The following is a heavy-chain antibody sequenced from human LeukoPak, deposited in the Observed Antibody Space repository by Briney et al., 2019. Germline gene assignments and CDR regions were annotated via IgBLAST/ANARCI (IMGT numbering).Heavy chain of an antibody. CDR3: ARRGLSDSRGLYSDFDY. D-gene: IGHD3-22*01. CDR2: GRNKANSYST. Sequence: PGGPLRLSCAASGFAFNDYYMDWVRHAPGKGLEWVGGGRNKANSYSTVYASPVKGRFTISRDDSEDSMYLQMSSLKAEDTAVYFCARRGLSDSRGLYSDFDYWGRGTLVTVSS. J-gene: IGHJ4*02. CDR1: GFAFNDYY. V-gene: IGHV3-72*01.